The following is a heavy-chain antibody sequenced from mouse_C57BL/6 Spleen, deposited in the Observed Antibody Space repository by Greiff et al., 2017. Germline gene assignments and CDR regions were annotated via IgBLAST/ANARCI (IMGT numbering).Heavy chain of an antibody. Sequence: EVKLQQSGPVLVKPGASVKMSCKASGYTFTDYYMNWVKQSHGKSLEWIGVINPYNGGTSYNQKFKGKATLTVDKSSSTAYMELNSLTSEDSAVYYCARKDFYDGYYGYWGQGTTLTVSS. CDR1: GYTFTDYY. CDR2: INPYNGGT. D-gene: IGHD2-3*01. CDR3: ARKDFYDGYYGY. V-gene: IGHV1-19*01. J-gene: IGHJ2*01.